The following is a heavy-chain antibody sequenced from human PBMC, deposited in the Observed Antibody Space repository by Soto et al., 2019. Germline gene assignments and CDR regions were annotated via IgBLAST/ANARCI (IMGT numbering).Heavy chain of an antibody. CDR3: AKGTSNGGWFNPFDY. J-gene: IGHJ4*02. CDR2: LSGSGTST. V-gene: IGHV3-23*01. D-gene: IGHD6-19*01. CDR1: GFTFVNYA. Sequence: EVQLLESGGGLVQPGGSLRLSCAASGFTFVNYAMNWVRQAPGKGLEWVATLSGSGTSTYYADSVKGRFTISRDNSRNTLYRQMNGLRAEDTAVYYCAKGTSNGGWFNPFDYWGQGTLVTVSS.